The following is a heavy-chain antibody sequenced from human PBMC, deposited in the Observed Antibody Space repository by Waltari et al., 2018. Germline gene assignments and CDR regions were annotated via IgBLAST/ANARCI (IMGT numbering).Heavy chain of an antibody. CDR2: ISAYNGNT. Sequence: QVQLVQSGAEVKKPGASVKVSCKASGYTFTSYGLSWVRQAPGQGLEWMGWISAYNGNTNYAQKLQGRVTMTTDTSTSTAYMELRSLRSDDTAVYYCARGPYYYDSSGYMDYWYFDLWGRGTLVTVSS. V-gene: IGHV1-18*01. D-gene: IGHD3-22*01. CDR3: ARGPYYYDSSGYMDYWYFDL. CDR1: GYTFTSYG. J-gene: IGHJ2*01.